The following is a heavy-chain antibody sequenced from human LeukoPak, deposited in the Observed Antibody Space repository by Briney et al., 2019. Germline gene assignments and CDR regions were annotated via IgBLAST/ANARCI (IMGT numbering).Heavy chain of an antibody. CDR2: IYYSGST. D-gene: IGHD1-26*01. CDR1: GVSINSYY. Sequence: SETLSLTCTVSGVSINSYYWSWIRQPPGKGLEWIGYIYYSGSTYYNPSLKSRATMSVDTSKNQFSLKLSSVTAADTAVYYCARDRGSYYYPDAFDIWGQGTMVTVSS. V-gene: IGHV4-59*01. CDR3: ARDRGSYYYPDAFDI. J-gene: IGHJ3*02.